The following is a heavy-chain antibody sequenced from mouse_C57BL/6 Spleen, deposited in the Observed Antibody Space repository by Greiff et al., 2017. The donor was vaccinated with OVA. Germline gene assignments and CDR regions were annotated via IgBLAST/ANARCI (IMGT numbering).Heavy chain of an antibody. V-gene: IGHV14-1*01. CDR1: GFNIKDYY. Sequence: VQLQQSGAELVRPGASVKLSCTASGFNIKDYYMHWVKQRPEQGLEWIGRIDPGDGGTEYTAKFQGKATLTVDKSSSTAYMQLSSLTSEDTAVYYCARRNGYWYFDVWGTGTTVTVSS. D-gene: IGHD1-1*02. J-gene: IGHJ1*03. CDR2: IDPGDGGT. CDR3: ARRNGYWYFDV.